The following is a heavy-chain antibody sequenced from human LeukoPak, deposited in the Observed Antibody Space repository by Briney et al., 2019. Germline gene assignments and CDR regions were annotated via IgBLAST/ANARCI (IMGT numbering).Heavy chain of an antibody. J-gene: IGHJ6*03. D-gene: IGHD3-3*01. CDR1: GFTVSSNY. Sequence: GGSLRLSCAASGFTVSSNYMSWVRQAPGKGLEWVSVIYSGGSTYYADSVKGRFTISRDNSKNTLYLQMNSLRAEDTAVYYCARGRTTIFGVVFYYYYMDVWGKGTTVTVSS. CDR2: IYSGGST. CDR3: ARGRTTIFGVVFYYYYMDV. V-gene: IGHV3-66*01.